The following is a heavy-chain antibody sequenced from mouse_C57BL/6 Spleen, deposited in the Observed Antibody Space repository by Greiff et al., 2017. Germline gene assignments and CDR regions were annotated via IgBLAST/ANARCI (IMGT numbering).Heavy chain of an antibody. Sequence: QVQLKQSGAELVRPGASVTLSCKASGYTFTDYEMHWVKQTPVHGLEWIGAIDPETGGTAYNQKFKGKDILTADKSSSTAYMELRSLTSEDSAVYYCARRGVDDGYYGTWFAYWGQGTLVTVSA. CDR1: GYTFTDYE. CDR2: IDPETGGT. J-gene: IGHJ3*01. V-gene: IGHV1-15*01. CDR3: ARRGVDDGYYGTWFAY. D-gene: IGHD2-3*01.